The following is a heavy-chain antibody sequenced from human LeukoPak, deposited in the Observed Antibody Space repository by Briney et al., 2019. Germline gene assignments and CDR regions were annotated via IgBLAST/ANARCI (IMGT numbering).Heavy chain of an antibody. CDR2: ISGSGGST. Sequence: PGWSLRLSCAASGFTFSSYAMSWVRQAPGKGLEGVSAISGSGGSTYYADSVKGRFTISRDNSKNTLYLQMNSLRAEDTAVYYCAKELVVSYVESRGAYWGQGTLVTVSS. J-gene: IGHJ4*02. CDR1: GFTFSSYA. CDR3: AKELVVSYVESRGAY. D-gene: IGHD2-21*01. V-gene: IGHV3-23*01.